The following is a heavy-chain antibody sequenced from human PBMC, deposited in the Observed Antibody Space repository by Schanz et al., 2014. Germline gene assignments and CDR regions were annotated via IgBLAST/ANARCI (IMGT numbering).Heavy chain of an antibody. CDR2: INSNTGNP. Sequence: QVQLVQSGSELKKPGASVNISCKASGYTFTTYALNWVRQAPGQGLEWMGWINSNTGNPTYAPAFTGRFVFSLDTSASTAYLQLIGLQAEDSAVFYCARGRGGNTGYEAADYWGQGTRVTVSS. V-gene: IGHV7-4-1*02. J-gene: IGHJ4*02. D-gene: IGHD5-12*01. CDR1: GYTFTTYA. CDR3: ARGRGGNTGYEAADY.